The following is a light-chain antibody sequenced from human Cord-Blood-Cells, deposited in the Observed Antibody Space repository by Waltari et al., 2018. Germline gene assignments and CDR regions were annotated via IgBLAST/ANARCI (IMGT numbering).Light chain of an antibody. J-gene: IGLJ2*01. CDR2: QDS. V-gene: IGLV3-1*01. Sequence: SYELTQPPSVSVSPGQTASITCSGDKLGDTYACWYQQKPGQSPVLVIYQDSKRPSGSPERFSGSNSGNTATLTISGTQAMDEADYYCQAWDSSTYVVFGGGTKLTVL. CDR1: KLGDTY. CDR3: QAWDSSTYVV.